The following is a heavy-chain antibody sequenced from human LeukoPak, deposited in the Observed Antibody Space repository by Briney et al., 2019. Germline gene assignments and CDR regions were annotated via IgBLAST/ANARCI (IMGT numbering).Heavy chain of an antibody. CDR1: EFTFSRYG. J-gene: IGHJ4*02. CDR3: AKGGDYLTGH. Sequence: GGSLRLSCAASEFTFSRYGMHWVRQAPGKGLEWVAVISYDGSKKYYAGSVKGRFTISRDNSKNTLYLQMNSLRAEDTAVYYCAKGGDYLTGHWGQGTLVTVSS. D-gene: IGHD4-17*01. CDR2: ISYDGSKK. V-gene: IGHV3-30*18.